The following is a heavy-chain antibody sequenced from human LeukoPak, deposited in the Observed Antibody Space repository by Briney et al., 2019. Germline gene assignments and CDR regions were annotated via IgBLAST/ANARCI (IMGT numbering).Heavy chain of an antibody. D-gene: IGHD2-15*01. CDR2: IGGSGTKT. Sequence: GGTLRLSCAASGFTFTKYAMSWVRQAAGKGLEWVSAIGGSGTKTFYAESVKGRFTISRDNSNNILFLQMDSLRAEDTAIYYCAKNGDRGAYCTVGTCYPYFYYYMDVWGKGTTVTI. CDR1: GFTFTKYA. J-gene: IGHJ6*03. CDR3: AKNGDRGAYCTVGTCYPYFYYYMDV. V-gene: IGHV3-23*01.